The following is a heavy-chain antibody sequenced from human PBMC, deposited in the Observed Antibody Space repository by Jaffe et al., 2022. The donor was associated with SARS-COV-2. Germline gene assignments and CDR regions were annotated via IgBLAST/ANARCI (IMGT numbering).Heavy chain of an antibody. J-gene: IGHJ4*02. CDR2: INGDGSVT. V-gene: IGHV3-74*01. CDR1: GFIFSNYY. D-gene: IGHD2-2*01. Sequence: EVQLVESGGGSVQPGGSLRLSCVASGFIFSNYYMHWVRQVPGKGLVWVSHINGDGSVTGYGDSVRGRFTISRDNARNTLYLQMNSLRVDDTAIYYCGRGGVTAAKDFWGQGTLLIVSS. CDR3: GRGGVTAAKDF.